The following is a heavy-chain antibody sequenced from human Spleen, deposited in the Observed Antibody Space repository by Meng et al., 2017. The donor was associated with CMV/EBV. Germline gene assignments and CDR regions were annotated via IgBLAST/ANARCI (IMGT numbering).Heavy chain of an antibody. CDR1: GGSISSDGHY. Sequence: SETLSLTCTVSGGSISSDGHYWGWTRQSPGKGLEWIGSMYYSGSTYYNPSLKSRVTMSLDMSKNQFSLTLSSVTAADTAVYYCTRASGLYSGSYYFDYWGQGTLVTVSS. CDR2: MYYSGST. V-gene: IGHV4-39*07. D-gene: IGHD1-26*01. J-gene: IGHJ4*02. CDR3: TRASGLYSGSYYFDY.